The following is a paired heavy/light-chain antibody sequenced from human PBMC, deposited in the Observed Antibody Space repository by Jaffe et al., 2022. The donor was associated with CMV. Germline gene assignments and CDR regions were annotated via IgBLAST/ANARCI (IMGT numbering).Light chain of an antibody. CDR3: QSYNSTTHWV. CDR1: RGSIDNNY. Sequence: NFMLTQPHSVSESPGRTVTISCTRNRGSIDNNYVQWYQQRPGSAPTTLIYEDNQRPSGVPDRFSGSLDRASNSASLTISGLKTEDEADYYCQSYNSTTHWVFGGGTKVTVL. J-gene: IGLJ3*02. V-gene: IGLV6-57*04. CDR2: EDN.
Heavy chain of an antibody. CDR2: ISGSSTYI. D-gene: IGHD3-22*01. CDR1: GFNFGSYS. J-gene: IGHJ4*02. V-gene: IGHV3-21*01. CDR3: ARAQLDYDSSGYWY. Sequence: EVQLVESGGGLVKPGGSLRLSCAASGFNFGSYSMNWVRQAPGKGLEWVSSISGSSTYIKYADSVKGRVAISRDNAKNSLYLQMDSLRADDTAVYYCARAQLDYDSSGYWYWGQGTLVTVSS.